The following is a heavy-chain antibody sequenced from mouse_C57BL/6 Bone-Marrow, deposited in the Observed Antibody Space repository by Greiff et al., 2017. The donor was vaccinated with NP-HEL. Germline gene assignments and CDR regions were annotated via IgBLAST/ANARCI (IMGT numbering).Heavy chain of an antibody. V-gene: IGHV14-4*01. D-gene: IGHD2-12*01. CDR2: IDPENGDT. CDR3: TTDYSFAY. Sequence: VQLQQSGAELVRPGASVKLSCTASGFNIKDDYMHWVKQRPEQGLEWIGWIDPENGDTEYASKFQGKATIKADTSSNTAYLQLSSLTSEDTAVYYCTTDYSFAYWGQGTLVTVSA. J-gene: IGHJ3*01. CDR1: GFNIKDDY.